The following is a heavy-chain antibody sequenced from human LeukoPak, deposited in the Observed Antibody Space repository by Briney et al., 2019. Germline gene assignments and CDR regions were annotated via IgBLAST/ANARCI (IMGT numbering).Heavy chain of an antibody. CDR2: IVPISDTT. CDR1: GDTFSTYA. V-gene: IGHV1-69*06. J-gene: IGHJ6*04. D-gene: IGHD2-2*01. Sequence: SVKISCKASGDTFSTYAFNWVRQAPGQGLEWTGGIVPISDTTNYAQTLQGRVTITADKSTNTVYMELSSLTSEDTGVYYCARGASVRVVPMSYYYAMDVWGEGTTVIVSS. CDR3: ARGASVRVVPMSYYYAMDV.